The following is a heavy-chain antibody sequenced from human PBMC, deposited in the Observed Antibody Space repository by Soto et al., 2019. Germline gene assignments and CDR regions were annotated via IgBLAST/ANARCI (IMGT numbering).Heavy chain of an antibody. D-gene: IGHD2-2*01. J-gene: IGHJ6*02. Sequence: RLSCAASGFTFSDYYMSWIRQAPGKGLEWVSYISSSGSTIYYADSVKGRFTISRDNAKNSLYLQMNSLRAEDTAVYYCVRDARDYYGMDVWGQGTTVTVSS. CDR2: ISSSGSTI. CDR3: VRDARDYYGMDV. CDR1: GFTFSDYY. V-gene: IGHV3-11*01.